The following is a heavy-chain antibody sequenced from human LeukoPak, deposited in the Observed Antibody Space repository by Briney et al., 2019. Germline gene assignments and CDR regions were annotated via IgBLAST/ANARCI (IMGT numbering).Heavy chain of an antibody. V-gene: IGHV3-30*18. CDR3: AKDKGGSGSSFDY. J-gene: IGHJ4*02. D-gene: IGHD3-10*01. CDR1: GFTFSSYG. CDR2: ISCDGSNK. Sequence: PGGSLRLSCAASGFTFSSYGMHWARQAPGKGLEWVAVISCDGSNKYYADSVKGRFTISRDNSKNTLYLQMNSLRAEDTAVYYCAKDKGGSGSSFDYWGQGTLVTVSS.